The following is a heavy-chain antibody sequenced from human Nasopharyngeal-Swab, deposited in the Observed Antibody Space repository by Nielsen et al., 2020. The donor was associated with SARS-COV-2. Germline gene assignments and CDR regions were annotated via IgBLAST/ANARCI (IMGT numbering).Heavy chain of an antibody. CDR3: ARDVYDSSGYWYFDY. CDR1: GYTFLSFG. D-gene: IGHD3-22*01. Sequence: ASVKVSCKASGYTFLSFGISWVRQAPGHGLEWMGWISPYNGNTKYGEKFQGRVTVTTDTSTTAYMELKNLRSDDTALCYCARDVYDSSGYWYFDYWGQGTLVTVSS. V-gene: IGHV1-18*01. CDR2: ISPYNGNT. J-gene: IGHJ4*02.